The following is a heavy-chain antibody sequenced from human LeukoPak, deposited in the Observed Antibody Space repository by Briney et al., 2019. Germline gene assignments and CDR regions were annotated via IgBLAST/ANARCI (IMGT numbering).Heavy chain of an antibody. D-gene: IGHD2-2*01. CDR2: IYYDGSGQ. V-gene: IGHV3-33*06. Sequence: GGSLRLSCAASVFTFSSHGMHWARQAPGKGLEWVAIIYYDGSGQFYADSVKGRFTISRDNPKNTLYLQINSLRVEDTAVYYCAKDRAFKCSSTRCYFSSLDSWGQGTLVTVSS. CDR3: AKDRAFKCSSTRCYFSSLDS. J-gene: IGHJ5*01. CDR1: VFTFSSHG.